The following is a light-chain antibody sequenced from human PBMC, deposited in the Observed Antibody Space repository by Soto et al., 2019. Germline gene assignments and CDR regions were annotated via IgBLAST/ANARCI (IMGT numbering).Light chain of an antibody. J-gene: IGKJ5*01. CDR1: QSVSSN. V-gene: IGKV3-15*01. Sequence: EIVMTQSPATLSVSPGESATLSCRASQSVSSNLAWYQQKPGQAPSLLIYGAFTRATGIPARFSGTGSGTEFTLTISSLQSEDFAVYYCQQYNNWPPITFGQGTRLEIK. CDR3: QQYNNWPPIT. CDR2: GAF.